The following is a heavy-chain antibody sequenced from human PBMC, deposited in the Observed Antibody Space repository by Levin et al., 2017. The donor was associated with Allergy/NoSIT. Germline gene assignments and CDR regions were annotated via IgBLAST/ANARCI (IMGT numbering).Heavy chain of an antibody. CDR3: AREGYSSGVAGAFDH. CDR2: ISSDGSNK. CDR1: GFTFSSYV. Sequence: GGSLRLSCAASGFTFSSYVFYWVRQAPGKGLEWVAAISSDGSNKYYADSVKGRFTISRDNSKDTLSLQMNSLGPEDTAVYYCAREGYSSGVAGAFDHWGQGTLVTVSS. J-gene: IGHJ4*02. D-gene: IGHD6-19*01. V-gene: IGHV3-30-3*01.